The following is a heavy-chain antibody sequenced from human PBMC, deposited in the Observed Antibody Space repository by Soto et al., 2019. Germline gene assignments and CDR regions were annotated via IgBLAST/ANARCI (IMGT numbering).Heavy chain of an antibody. CDR2: ISAYNGNT. D-gene: IGHD5-18*01. CDR1: GYTFTSYG. Sequence: QVPLVQSGAEVKKPGASVKVSCKASGYTFTSYGISWVRQAPGQGLEWMGWISAYNGNTNYAQKLQGRVTMTTDTSTSTAYMELRSLRSDDTAVYYCARDRPRGYSYGYIAYDYWGQGTLVTVSS. CDR3: ARDRPRGYSYGYIAYDY. V-gene: IGHV1-18*01. J-gene: IGHJ4*02.